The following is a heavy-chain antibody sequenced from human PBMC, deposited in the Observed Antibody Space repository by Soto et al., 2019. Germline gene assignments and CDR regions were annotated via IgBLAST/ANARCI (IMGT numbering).Heavy chain of an antibody. J-gene: IGHJ3*02. D-gene: IGHD2-8*01. CDR3: ARDGLIHAFDI. Sequence: GGSLRLSCVASGFTFSSYSMNWVRQAPGKGLEWVSSISSSSSYIYYADSVKGRFTISRDNAKNSLYLQMNSLRAEDTAVYYCARDGLIHAFDIWGQGTMVTVSS. CDR1: GFTFSSYS. CDR2: ISSSSSYI. V-gene: IGHV3-21*01.